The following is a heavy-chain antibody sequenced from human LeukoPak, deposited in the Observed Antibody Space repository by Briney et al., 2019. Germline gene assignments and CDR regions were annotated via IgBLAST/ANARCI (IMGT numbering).Heavy chain of an antibody. V-gene: IGHV3-30*07. CDR2: ITPDGGGS. D-gene: IGHD1-7*01. CDR3: ARDNSWNYDY. J-gene: IGHJ4*02. CDR1: GFTFTAYS. Sequence: GGSLRLSCAASGFTFTAYSMHWVRQAPGKGLEWVAVITPDGGGSYYAESAKGRFTISRDNSGNTVYPQMNSLRADDTAVYYCARDNSWNYDYWGQGTLVTVSS.